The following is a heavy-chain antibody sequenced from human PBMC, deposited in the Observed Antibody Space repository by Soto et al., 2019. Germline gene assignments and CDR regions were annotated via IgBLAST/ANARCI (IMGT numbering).Heavy chain of an antibody. CDR2: ISYDGSNK. CDR3: ARSGTVIAAAGTFGPNYYYYYGMDF. D-gene: IGHD6-13*01. V-gene: IGHV3-30-3*01. J-gene: IGHJ6*02. Sequence: GGSLRLSCAASGFTFSSYAMHWVRQAPGKGPEWVAVISYDGSNKYYADSVKGRFTISRDNSRNTLYLQMNSLRAEDTAVYYCARSGTVIAAAGTFGPNYYYYYGMDFWGQGTTVTVSS. CDR1: GFTFSSYA.